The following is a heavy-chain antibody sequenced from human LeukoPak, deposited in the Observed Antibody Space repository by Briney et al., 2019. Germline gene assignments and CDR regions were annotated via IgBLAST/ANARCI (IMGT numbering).Heavy chain of an antibody. J-gene: IGHJ4*02. CDR3: ARASNRNSINFDY. CDR2: ISGDGSST. Sequence: GGSLRLSCAASGFTFSSYWMHWVRQAPGKGPVWVSRISGDGSSTNFADSVKGRFTISRDNAKNTLYLQMSSLRADDTAVYYCARASNRNSINFDYWGQGILVTVSS. V-gene: IGHV3-74*01. CDR1: GFTFSSYW. D-gene: IGHD1-1*01.